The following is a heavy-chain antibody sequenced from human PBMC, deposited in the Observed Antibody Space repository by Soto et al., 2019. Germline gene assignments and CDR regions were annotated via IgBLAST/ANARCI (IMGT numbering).Heavy chain of an antibody. CDR2: INHSGSS. CDR3: ARSDDYGDRKLDAFDI. Sequence: PSETLSLTCAVYGGSFSGYYWSWIRQPPGKGLEWIGEINHSGSSNYNPSLKSRVTISVDTSKNQFSLKLSSVTAADTAVYYCARSDDYGDRKLDAFDIWGQGTMVTVSS. V-gene: IGHV4-34*01. CDR1: GGSFSGYY. J-gene: IGHJ3*02. D-gene: IGHD4-17*01.